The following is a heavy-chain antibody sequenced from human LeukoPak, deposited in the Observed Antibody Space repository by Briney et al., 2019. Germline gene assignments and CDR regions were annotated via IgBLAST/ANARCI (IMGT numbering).Heavy chain of an antibody. J-gene: IGHJ4*02. CDR3: ARQSFSGSSLSYFDY. CDR1: GASISSYY. Sequence: KPSETLSLTCTVSGASISSYYWSWLRQPPGKGLEWIGNIYHSGITNYNPSLKSRVTISVDTSKKQCSLKSSSVSAADTAVYYCARQSFSGSSLSYFDYWGQGTLVNVSS. V-gene: IGHV4-59*08. D-gene: IGHD3-22*01. CDR2: IYHSGIT.